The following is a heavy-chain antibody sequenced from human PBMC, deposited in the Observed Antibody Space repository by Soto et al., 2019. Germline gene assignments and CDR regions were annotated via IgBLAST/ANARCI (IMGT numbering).Heavy chain of an antibody. Sequence: GGSLRLSCAASGFTFSSYGMHWVRQAPGKGLEWVAVKWYDGSNKYYADSVKGRFAISRDNSRNTLCLQLNSLRVEDTAVYYCAKVGSTSIFDYWGQGTLVTVSS. CDR3: AKVGSTSIFDY. CDR2: KWYDGSNK. J-gene: IGHJ4*02. V-gene: IGHV3-33*06. CDR1: GFTFSSYG. D-gene: IGHD2-2*01.